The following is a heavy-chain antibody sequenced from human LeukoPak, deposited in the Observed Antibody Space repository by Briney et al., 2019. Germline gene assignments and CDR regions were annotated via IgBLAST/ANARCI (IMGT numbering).Heavy chain of an antibody. Sequence: PSETLSLTCTVSGDSISSSSSYWGWIRQPPGEGLEWIGSIYYSGSTYYNTSLKSRVTISVDTSKNQFSLKLSSVTAADTAVYYCAREPRYCSGGNCYRGGYMDVWGKGTTVTVSS. J-gene: IGHJ6*03. D-gene: IGHD2-15*01. V-gene: IGHV4-39*07. CDR1: GDSISSSSSY. CDR2: IYYSGST. CDR3: AREPRYCSGGNCYRGGYMDV.